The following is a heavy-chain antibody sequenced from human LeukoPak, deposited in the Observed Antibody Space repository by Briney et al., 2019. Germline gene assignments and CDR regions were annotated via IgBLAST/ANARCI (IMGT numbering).Heavy chain of an antibody. CDR2: INPSGGST. CDR1: GYTFTSYF. CDR3: ARDAVPGYSSTWYAY. J-gene: IGHJ4*02. V-gene: IGHV1-46*01. D-gene: IGHD6-13*01. Sequence: ASVKVSCTASGYTFTSYFMHWVRQAPGQGLEWMGIINPSGGSTSYAQKFQGRVTMTRDTSTSTVYMELSSLRSEDTAVYYCARDAVPGYSSTWYAYWGQGTLVTVSP.